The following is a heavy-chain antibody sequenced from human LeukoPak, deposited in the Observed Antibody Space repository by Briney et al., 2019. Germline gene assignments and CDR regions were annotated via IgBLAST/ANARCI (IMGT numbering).Heavy chain of an antibody. CDR1: GFTLRSYE. J-gene: IGHJ4*02. V-gene: IGHV3-48*03. D-gene: IGHD1-26*01. Sequence: GGSLRLSCAASGFTLRSYEMNWVRQAPGQGLAWVSYISSSGSTIYYADSVKGRFTISRDNAKNSLYLQMNSLRAEDTAVYYCARDLPVGATRPSGMRDYWGQGTLVTVSS. CDR3: ARDLPVGATRPSGMRDY. CDR2: ISSSGSTI.